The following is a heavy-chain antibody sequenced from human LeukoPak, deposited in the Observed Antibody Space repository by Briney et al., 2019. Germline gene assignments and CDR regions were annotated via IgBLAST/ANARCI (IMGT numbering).Heavy chain of an antibody. CDR3: ARDREQEPTYDY. V-gene: IGHV3-74*01. CDR2: IKSDGSST. J-gene: IGHJ4*02. CDR1: GFTFSSYW. D-gene: IGHD6-13*01. Sequence: GGSLRLSCAATGFTFSSYWMHWVRQAPGKGLVWVSRIKSDGSSTSYADSVKGRFTISRDNAKNTLYLQMNSLRDEDTAVYYCARDREQEPTYDYWGRGTLVTVSS.